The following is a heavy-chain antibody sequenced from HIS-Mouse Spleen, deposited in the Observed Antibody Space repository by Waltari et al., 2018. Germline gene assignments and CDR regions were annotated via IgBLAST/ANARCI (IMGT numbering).Heavy chain of an antibody. CDR3: AREIPYSSSWYDWYFDL. Sequence: QLQLQESGPGLVKPSETLSLTCTVPGGSISSSSYYWGWIRPPPGKGLEWVGSIYYCGSTYYNPSLKSRVTISVDTSKNQFSLKLSSVTAADTAVYYCAREIPYSSSWYDWYFDLWGRGTLVTVSS. CDR2: IYYCGST. V-gene: IGHV4-39*07. CDR1: GGSISSSSYY. D-gene: IGHD6-13*01. J-gene: IGHJ2*01.